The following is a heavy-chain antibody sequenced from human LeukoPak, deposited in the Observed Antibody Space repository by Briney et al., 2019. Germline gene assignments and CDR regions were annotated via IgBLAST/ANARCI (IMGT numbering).Heavy chain of an antibody. CDR2: ISYDGSDK. D-gene: IGHD3-10*01. CDR3: AKDLNYGAGSHYYFYGMDV. CDR1: GFTFSRYA. J-gene: IGHJ6*02. Sequence: PGGSLRLSCAASGFTFSRYAMHWVRQAPGKGLEWVAVISYDGSDKYYADSVEGRVIISRDNSEDTLYLEMDSLRPEETAVYYCAKDLNYGAGSHYYFYGMDVWGQGTTVTVSS. V-gene: IGHV3-30*18.